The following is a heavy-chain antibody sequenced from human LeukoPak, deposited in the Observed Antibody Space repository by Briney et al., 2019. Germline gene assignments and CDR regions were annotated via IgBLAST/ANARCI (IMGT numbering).Heavy chain of an antibody. D-gene: IGHD4-17*01. Sequence: SETLSLTCTVSSRSVSSYYWSWIRQPAGRGLEWIGRIYTSGSTTYNTSLKSRVTISVDTSKNQFSLKLSSVTATDTAVYYCARDATTSTTRWFDPWGQGTLVTVSS. CDR2: IYTSGST. V-gene: IGHV4-4*07. CDR3: ARDATTSTTRWFDP. J-gene: IGHJ5*02. CDR1: SRSVSSYY.